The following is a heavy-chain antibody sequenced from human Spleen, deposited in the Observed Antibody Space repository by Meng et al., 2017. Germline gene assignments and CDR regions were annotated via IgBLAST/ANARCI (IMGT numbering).Heavy chain of an antibody. V-gene: IGHV4-34*01. CDR1: GGSFSDYY. CDR2: INHSGST. J-gene: IGHJ4*02. D-gene: IGHD4-11*01. CDR3: ARGPTTMAHDFDY. Sequence: HVQLPRVGEGLLKTSETLSLTCVCSGGSFSDYYWSWIRQPPGKGLEWIGEINHSGSTNYNPSLESRATISVDTSQNNLSLKLSSVTAADSAVYYCARGPTTMAHDFDYWGQGTLVTVSS.